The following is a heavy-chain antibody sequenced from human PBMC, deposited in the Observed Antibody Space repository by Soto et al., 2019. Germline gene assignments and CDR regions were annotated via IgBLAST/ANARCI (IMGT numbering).Heavy chain of an antibody. Sequence: GASVKVSCKASGYTFTGYYMHWVRQAPGQGLEWMGWINPNSGGTNYAQKFQGWVTMTRDTSISTAYMELSRLRSDDTAVYYCARARARVYAMSWFDPWGQGTLVTVSS. V-gene: IGHV1-2*04. J-gene: IGHJ5*02. CDR2: INPNSGGT. D-gene: IGHD2-8*01. CDR1: GYTFTGYY. CDR3: ARARARVYAMSWFDP.